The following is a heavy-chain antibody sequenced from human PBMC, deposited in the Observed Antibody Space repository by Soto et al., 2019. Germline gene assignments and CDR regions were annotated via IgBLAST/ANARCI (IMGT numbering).Heavy chain of an antibody. D-gene: IGHD3-16*01. CDR3: ARDRGGHAHFDY. Sequence: QVQLVESGGGVVQPGRSLRLSCAASGFTFSSYAMHWVRQAPGKGLEWVAVISYDGSNKYYADSVKGRFTISRDNSKNTLYLQMNSLRAEDTAVYYCARDRGGHAHFDYWGQGTLVTVSS. CDR1: GFTFSSYA. V-gene: IGHV3-30-3*01. J-gene: IGHJ4*02. CDR2: ISYDGSNK.